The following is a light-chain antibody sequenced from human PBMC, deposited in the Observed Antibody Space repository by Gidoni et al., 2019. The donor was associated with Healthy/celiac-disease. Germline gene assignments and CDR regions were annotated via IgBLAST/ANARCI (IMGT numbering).Light chain of an antibody. J-gene: IGKJ4*01. CDR1: QSLLHSNGYNY. V-gene: IGKV2-28*01. CDR2: LGS. CDR3: MQALQTPST. Sequence: IVMTQSPLSLPVTPGEPASISCRSSQSLLHSNGYNYLDWYLQKLGQSPQLLIYLGSNRASGVPDRFSGSGSGTDFTLKISRVEAEDVGVYYCMQALQTPSTFGGGTKVEIK.